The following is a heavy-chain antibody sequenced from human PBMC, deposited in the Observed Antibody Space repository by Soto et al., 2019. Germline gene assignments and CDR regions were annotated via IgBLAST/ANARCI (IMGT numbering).Heavy chain of an antibody. D-gene: IGHD3-16*02. CDR3: AKEGYYIWGSFRRDLDY. Sequence: QVQLVQSGAEVKKPGASVKVSCKASGYTFTSYAMHWVRQAPGQRLEWMGWINTGKGDTKYSQKFQGRVTITRETSAITAYMELSSLRSEDTAVYYCAKEGYYIWGSFRRDLDYWGQGTLVTVSS. J-gene: IGHJ4*02. CDR1: GYTFTSYA. V-gene: IGHV1-3*04. CDR2: INTGKGDT.